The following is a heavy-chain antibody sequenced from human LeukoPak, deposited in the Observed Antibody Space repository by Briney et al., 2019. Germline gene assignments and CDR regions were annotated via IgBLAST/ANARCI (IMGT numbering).Heavy chain of an antibody. Sequence: SETLSLTCTVSDGSINNYSWIWVRQPAGKGLECFRHISTSGSTNYNPSLKSRVTMSVDSSKNQFSLKVNSVTAADTALYYCARAIVEYYYDSSSTGAFDIWGQGTMVTVSS. CDR2: ISTSGST. CDR3: ARAIVEYYYDSSSTGAFDI. D-gene: IGHD3-22*01. J-gene: IGHJ3*02. V-gene: IGHV4-4*07. CDR1: DGSINNYS.